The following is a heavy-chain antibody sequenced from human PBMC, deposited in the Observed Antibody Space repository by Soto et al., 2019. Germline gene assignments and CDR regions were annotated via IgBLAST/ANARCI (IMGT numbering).Heavy chain of an antibody. CDR2: IWYDGSNR. J-gene: IGHJ4*02. Sequence: QVQLVESGGGVVQPGTSLRLSCAASGFTISTHGMHWVRQAPGKGLEWVANIWYDGSNRFYADSVKGRFTISKDNSKNTLYLQMSSLRAEETAVYYCAAETTWNFHFHYWGQGTQVAVSS. V-gene: IGHV3-33*01. CDR3: AAETTWNFHFHY. CDR1: GFTISTHG. D-gene: IGHD1-7*01.